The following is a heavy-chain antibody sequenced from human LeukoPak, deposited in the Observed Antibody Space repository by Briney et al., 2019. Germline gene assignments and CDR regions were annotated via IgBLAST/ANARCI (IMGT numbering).Heavy chain of an antibody. CDR2: ISGSGNN. J-gene: IGHJ4*02. CDR1: GFSHSSYA. D-gene: IGHD2-21*02. Sequence: PGGSVSLLCAVSGFSHSSYAMSWPRDAPGKGLEGVSTISGSGNNYYLDSVKGRFTISKDNSKNTLYLQMNSLRAEDTAVYYCAKAGLSRASCSGDCPFDNWGQGTLVTVSS. V-gene: IGHV3-23*01. CDR3: AKAGLSRASCSGDCPFDN.